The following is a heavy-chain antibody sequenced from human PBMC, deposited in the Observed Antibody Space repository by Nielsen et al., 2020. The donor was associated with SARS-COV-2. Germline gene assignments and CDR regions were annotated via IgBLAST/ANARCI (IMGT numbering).Heavy chain of an antibody. Sequence: SLKISCAASGFTFDDYAMHWVRQAPGKGLEWVSGISWNSGSIGYADSVKGRFTISRDNAKNSLYLQMNSLRAEDTAVYFCAKESEWAVTTPFDYWGQGTLVTVSS. V-gene: IGHV3-9*01. D-gene: IGHD4-17*01. CDR2: ISWNSGSI. CDR3: AKESEWAVTTPFDY. J-gene: IGHJ4*02. CDR1: GFTFDDYA.